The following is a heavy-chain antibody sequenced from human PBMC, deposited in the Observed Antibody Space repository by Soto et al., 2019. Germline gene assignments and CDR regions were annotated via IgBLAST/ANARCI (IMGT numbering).Heavy chain of an antibody. CDR3: ARELGGYASP. CDR2: INTDGSTT. Sequence: EVQLVESGGGLVQPGGSLRLSCAASGFTFSNYWMHLVRQAPGKGPVWVSRINTDGSTTNYADSVKGRFTISRDNAKNTLYAQTNSLGAEDTAEYYIARELGGYASPWCKGNLVTVSS. CDR1: GFTFSNYW. V-gene: IGHV3-74*01. D-gene: IGHD3-16*01. J-gene: IGHJ5*02.